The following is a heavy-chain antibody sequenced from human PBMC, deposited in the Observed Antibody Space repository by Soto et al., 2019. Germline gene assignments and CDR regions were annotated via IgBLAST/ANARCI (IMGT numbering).Heavy chain of an antibody. Sequence: QVQLVESGGGVVQPGRSLRLSCAASGFTFSSYGMHWVRQAPGKGLEWVAVISYDGSNKYYADSVKGRFTISRDNSKNTRYLQMNSLRAEDTAVYYCAKGFDDSSGYYLSAEYFQHWGQGTLVTVSS. CDR1: GFTFSSYG. CDR2: ISYDGSNK. V-gene: IGHV3-30*18. CDR3: AKGFDDSSGYYLSAEYFQH. D-gene: IGHD3-22*01. J-gene: IGHJ1*01.